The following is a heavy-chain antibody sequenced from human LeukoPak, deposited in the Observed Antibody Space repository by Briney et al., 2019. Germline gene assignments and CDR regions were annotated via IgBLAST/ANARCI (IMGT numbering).Heavy chain of an antibody. V-gene: IGHV3-21*01. D-gene: IGHD5-12*01. Sequence: GGSLRLSCAASGFTFSSYSMNWVRQAPGKGLEWVSSISSSSSYIHYADSVKGRFTISRDNAKNSLYLQMDSLRAEDTAVYYCARDITVATMGFDYGMDVWGQGTTVTVSS. J-gene: IGHJ6*02. CDR2: ISSSSSYI. CDR3: ARDITVATMGFDYGMDV. CDR1: GFTFSSYS.